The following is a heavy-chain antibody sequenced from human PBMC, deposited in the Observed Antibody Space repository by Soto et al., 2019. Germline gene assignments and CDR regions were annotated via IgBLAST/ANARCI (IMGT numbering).Heavy chain of an antibody. CDR1: GFTFRSYA. CDR3: AREPASELNWFDP. V-gene: IGHV3-48*02. Sequence: GSLRLSCAASGFTFRSYAMHWVRQAPGKGLEWVSYISSSSSTIYYADSVKGRFTISRDNAKNSLYLQMNSLRDEDTAVYYCAREPASELNWFDPWGQGTLVTVSS. D-gene: IGHD1-7*01. CDR2: ISSSSSTI. J-gene: IGHJ5*02.